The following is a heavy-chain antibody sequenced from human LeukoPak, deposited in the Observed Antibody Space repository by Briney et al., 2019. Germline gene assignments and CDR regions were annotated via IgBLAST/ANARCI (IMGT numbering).Heavy chain of an antibody. CDR2: ISYDGSNK. J-gene: IGHJ6*02. D-gene: IGHD1-26*01. V-gene: IGHV3-30-3*01. CDR1: GFTFSSYA. Sequence: TGGSLRLSCAASGFTFSSYAMHWVRQAPGKGLEWVAVISYDGSNKYYADSVKGRFTISRDNSKNTLYLQMNSLRAEDTAVYYCARVSRMEPEGYYYYGMDVWGQGTTVTVSS. CDR3: ARVSRMEPEGYYYYGMDV.